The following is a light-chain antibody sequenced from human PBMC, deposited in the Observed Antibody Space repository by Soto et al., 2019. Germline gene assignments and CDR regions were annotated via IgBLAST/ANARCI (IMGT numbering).Light chain of an antibody. CDR2: EVS. Sequence: QSAPIQPASVSGSPGQSITISCTGTNSDIGPFSLVSWYQQYPDKAPKLILYEVSKWPSGIPHRFSGSKSGNTASLTISGLQAEDEADYYCCSYAGSRTWVFGGGTKVTVL. CDR1: NSDIGPFSL. J-gene: IGLJ3*02. CDR3: CSYAGSRTWV. V-gene: IGLV2-23*02.